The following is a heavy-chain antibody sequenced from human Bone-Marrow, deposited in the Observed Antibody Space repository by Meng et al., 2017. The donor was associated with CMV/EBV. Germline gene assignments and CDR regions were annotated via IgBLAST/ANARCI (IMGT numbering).Heavy chain of an antibody. V-gene: IGHV3-30-3*01. CDR2: MSYDGSNT. CDR3: ARGNYYDSSGYLDQFYYFDY. D-gene: IGHD3-22*01. J-gene: IGHJ4*02. CDR1: FSSYA. Sequence: FSSYAMTWVRQDPGKGLAWVAFMSYDGSNTYYADSVKGRFTISRDNSKSTLYLKMNSLRAEDTAVYYCARGNYYDSSGYLDQFYYFDYWGQGTLVTVSS.